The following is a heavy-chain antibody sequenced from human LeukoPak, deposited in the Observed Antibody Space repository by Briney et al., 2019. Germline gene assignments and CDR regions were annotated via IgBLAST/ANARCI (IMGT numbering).Heavy chain of an antibody. CDR2: VYNNGST. Sequence: SETLSLTCAVSGGSISTYYWNWIRQPPGKGLEWIGYVYNNGSTNYNPSLKSRVTISVDTSKNQFSLKLSSVTAADTAVYYCARGSPETDYWGQGTLVTVSS. CDR3: ARGSPETDY. V-gene: IGHV4-59*12. CDR1: GGSISTYY. J-gene: IGHJ4*02.